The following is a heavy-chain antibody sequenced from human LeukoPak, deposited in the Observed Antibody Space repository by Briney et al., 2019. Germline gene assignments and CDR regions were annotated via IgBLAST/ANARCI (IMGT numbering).Heavy chain of an antibody. D-gene: IGHD3-10*01. CDR1: GYRFSSYW. Sequence: GESLKISCKGSGYRFSSYWIGWVRQMPGKGLEWMGIIYPGDSDTRYSPSFQGQVTISADKSIGTAYLQWSSLKASDTAMYYCVSGSYNYWFDPWGQGTLVTVSS. V-gene: IGHV5-51*01. CDR3: VSGSYNYWFDP. J-gene: IGHJ5*02. CDR2: IYPGDSDT.